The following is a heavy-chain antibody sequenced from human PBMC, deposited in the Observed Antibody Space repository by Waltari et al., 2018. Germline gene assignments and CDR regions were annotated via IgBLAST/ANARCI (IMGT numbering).Heavy chain of an antibody. CDR2: IFSNDEK. J-gene: IGHJ4*02. D-gene: IGHD3-3*01. V-gene: IGHV2-26*01. Sequence: QVTLKESGPVLVKPTETLTLTCTVSGFSLSNARMGVSWIRQPPGKALEWLAHIFSNDEKSYSTSLKSRLTISKDTSKSQVVLTMTNMDPVDTATYYCARIRRTTYYDFWSGPKGHFDYWGQGTLVTVSS. CDR3: ARIRRTTYYDFWSGPKGHFDY. CDR1: GFSLSNARMG.